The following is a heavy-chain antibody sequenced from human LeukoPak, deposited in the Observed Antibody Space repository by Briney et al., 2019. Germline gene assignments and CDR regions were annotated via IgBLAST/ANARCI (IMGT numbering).Heavy chain of an antibody. CDR3: AKAVTSAYRDFDY. Sequence: GGSLRLSCAASGFSFSNYGFHWVRQAPGKGLDWVSAISYDGKNIHYADSVKGRFTISRDNSKNTLYLQMNSLRAEDTAVYYCAKAVTSAYRDFDYWGQGTLVTVSS. CDR1: GFSFSNYG. CDR2: ISYDGKNI. V-gene: IGHV3-33*06. D-gene: IGHD3-22*01. J-gene: IGHJ4*02.